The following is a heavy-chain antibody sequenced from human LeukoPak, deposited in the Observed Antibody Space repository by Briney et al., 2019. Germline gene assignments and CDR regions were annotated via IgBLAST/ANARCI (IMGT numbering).Heavy chain of an antibody. Sequence: PSETLSLTCTVSGGSISSSSYYWGWIRQPPGKGLEWIGSIYYSGSTYYNPSLKSRVTISVDTSKNQFSLKLSSVTAADTAVYYCARQLQYSSSWSHYYFDYWGQGTLVTVSS. J-gene: IGHJ4*02. CDR1: GGSISSSSYY. CDR3: ARQLQYSSSWSHYYFDY. V-gene: IGHV4-39*01. D-gene: IGHD6-13*01. CDR2: IYYSGST.